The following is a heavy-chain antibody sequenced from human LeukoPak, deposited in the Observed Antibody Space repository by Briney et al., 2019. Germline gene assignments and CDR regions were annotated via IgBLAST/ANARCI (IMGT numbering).Heavy chain of an antibody. D-gene: IGHD3-16*01. CDR2: INHSGST. CDR1: GGSFSGYY. Sequence: SETLSLTCAVYGGSFSGYYWSWIRQPPGKGLEWMGEINHSGSTNYNPSLKSRVTISVDTSKNQYSLKLSSVTAADTAVYYCARERGSDYWGEGTLVTVSS. CDR3: ARERGSDY. J-gene: IGHJ4*02. V-gene: IGHV4-34*01.